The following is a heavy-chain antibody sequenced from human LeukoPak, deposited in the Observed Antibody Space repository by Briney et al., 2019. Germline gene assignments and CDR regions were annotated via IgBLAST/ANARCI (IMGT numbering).Heavy chain of an antibody. D-gene: IGHD2-15*01. CDR1: GFTFSTYA. CDR2: ISSNGGST. Sequence: AGGSLRLSCAASGFTFSTYAMNWVRQAPGKGLEYVSAISSNGGSTYYANSVKGRFTISRDNSKNTLYLQMGSLRAEDMAVYYCARSQGYCSGGSCYSTFDYWGQGTLVTVSS. J-gene: IGHJ4*02. CDR3: ARSQGYCSGGSCYSTFDY. V-gene: IGHV3-64*01.